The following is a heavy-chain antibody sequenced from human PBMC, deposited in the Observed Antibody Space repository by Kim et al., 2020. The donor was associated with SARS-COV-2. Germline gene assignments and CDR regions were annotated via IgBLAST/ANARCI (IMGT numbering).Heavy chain of an antibody. D-gene: IGHD5-12*01. CDR3: AREGKNGYNYGY. V-gene: IGHV4-4*02. CDR2: IYHSGST. Sequence: SETLSLTCAVFGGSISSGNWWSWVRQPPGRGLEWIGEIYHSGSTNYNPSLKSRVTISVDKSKNQFFLKLTSVTAADTAVYYCAREGKNGYNYGYWGQGTLVTVSS. J-gene: IGHJ4*02. CDR1: GGSISSGNW.